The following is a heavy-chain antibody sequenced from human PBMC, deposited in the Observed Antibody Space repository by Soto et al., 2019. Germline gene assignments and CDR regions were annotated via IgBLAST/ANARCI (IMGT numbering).Heavy chain of an antibody. D-gene: IGHD3-3*01. CDR1: GFTFSSYG. Sequence: QVQLVESGGGVVQPGRSLRLSCAASGFTFSSYGMHWVRQAPGKGLEWGAVIWYDGSNKYYADSVKGRFTISKDNSKNSLYLRMNSMRAENTAVHYCARDPFREGYDFWSGCYYYYGMDVWGQGTTVTVSS. J-gene: IGHJ6*02. CDR2: IWYDGSNK. V-gene: IGHV3-33*01. CDR3: ARDPFREGYDFWSGCYYYYGMDV.